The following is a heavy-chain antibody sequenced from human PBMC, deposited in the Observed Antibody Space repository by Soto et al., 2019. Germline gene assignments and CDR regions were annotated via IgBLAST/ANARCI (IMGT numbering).Heavy chain of an antibody. CDR1: GYTFTSYD. D-gene: IGHD2-8*02. J-gene: IGHJ4*02. CDR2: MNPNSGNT. CDR3: ATDPGGLLDFDY. V-gene: IGHV1-8*01. Sequence: ASVKVSCKASGYTFTSYDINWVRQATGQGLEWIGWMNPNSGNTGYAQKFQGRVTMTRNTSISTAYMELSSLRSEDTAVYYCATDPGGLLDFDYWGQGALVTVSS.